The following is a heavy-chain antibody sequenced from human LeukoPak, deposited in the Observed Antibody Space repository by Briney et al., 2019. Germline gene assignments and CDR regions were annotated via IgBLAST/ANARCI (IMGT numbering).Heavy chain of an antibody. D-gene: IGHD3-9*01. CDR1: GFTFSTYT. J-gene: IGHJ4*02. Sequence: GGSLRLSCAASGFTFSTYTMYWVRHPPGKRLEWVSIIGSSGGGIHYADSVKGRFTISRDNSKNTLYLQMNSLRAEDTAVYYCAKRRVEGLRYFLFDYWGQGTLVTVSS. V-gene: IGHV3-23*01. CDR2: IGSSGGGI. CDR3: AKRRVEGLRYFLFDY.